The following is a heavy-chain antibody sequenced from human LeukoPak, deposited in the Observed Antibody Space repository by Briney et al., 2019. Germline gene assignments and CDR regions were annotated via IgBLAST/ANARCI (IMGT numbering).Heavy chain of an antibody. CDR2: IKEDGTET. V-gene: IGHV3-7*03. D-gene: IGHD3-16*01. CDR3: AKVTGGDMITYGGLDY. J-gene: IGHJ4*02. Sequence: QTGGSLRLSCAASGFMFSSNWMSWVRLAPGKGLEWVANIKEDGTETYYVDSVKGRFTISRDNAKNSLYLQMNSLRVEDTAVYYCAKVTGGDMITYGGLDYWGQGTLVTVSS. CDR1: GFMFSSNW.